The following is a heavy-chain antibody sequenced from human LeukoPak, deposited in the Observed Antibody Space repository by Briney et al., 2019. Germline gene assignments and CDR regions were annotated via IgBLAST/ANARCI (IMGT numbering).Heavy chain of an antibody. Sequence: GGSLRLSCAASGFTFRSYDMSWARQAPGKGPEWVSDISGSGGITYYADSVKGRFAISRDNSKNTLYLQMNSLRAEDTALYYCAKGGYCSGGTCYPMDVWGQGTTVTVSS. D-gene: IGHD2-15*01. V-gene: IGHV3-23*01. CDR1: GFTFRSYD. CDR3: AKGGYCSGGTCYPMDV. CDR2: ISGSGGIT. J-gene: IGHJ6*02.